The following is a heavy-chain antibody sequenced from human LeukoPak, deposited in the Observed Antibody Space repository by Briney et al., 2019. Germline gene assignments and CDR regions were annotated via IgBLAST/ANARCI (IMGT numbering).Heavy chain of an antibody. CDR2: IKHNGDEL. V-gene: IGHV3-7*01. Sequence: EGSLRLSCAASGFTFSSYWMTWVRQAPGKGLEWVANIKHNGDELNYVDSVEDRFTISRDNAKNSLYLHMTGLRAEDTAVYYCARELRTFDSWGQGTLVTVSS. CDR1: GFTFSSYW. D-gene: IGHD3-16*01. J-gene: IGHJ4*02. CDR3: ARELRTFDS.